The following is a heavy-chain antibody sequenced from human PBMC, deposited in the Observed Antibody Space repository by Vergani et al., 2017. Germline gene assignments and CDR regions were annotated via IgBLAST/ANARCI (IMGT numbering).Heavy chain of an antibody. D-gene: IGHD2-15*01. J-gene: IGHJ6*02. CDR2: IYYSGTP. CDR1: GGPISSSY. Sequence: QVQLQDTGPGLVKPSETLSHTCTVSGGPISSSYWSWTRQPPGKGLEWLGYIYYSGTPNYNPSLKSRVTISVDPSKNQFSLKLSSVTAADTAVYYCAGVRRGYCSGGSCYAHYYYYYGMDVWGRGTTVTVSS. V-gene: IGHV4-59*01. CDR3: AGVRRGYCSGGSCYAHYYYYYGMDV.